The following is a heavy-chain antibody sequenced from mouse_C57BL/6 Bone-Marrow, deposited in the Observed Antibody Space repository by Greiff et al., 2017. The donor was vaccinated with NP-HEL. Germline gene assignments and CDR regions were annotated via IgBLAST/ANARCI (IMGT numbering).Heavy chain of an antibody. CDR2: ISYDGSN. Sequence: ESGPGLVKPSQSLSLTCSVTGYSITSGYYWNWIRQFPGNKLEWMGYISYDGSNNYNPSLKNRISITRDTSKNQFILKLNSVTTEDTATYDCAREATVVGRRYFDVWGTGTTVTVSS. CDR3: AREATVVGRRYFDV. V-gene: IGHV3-6*01. J-gene: IGHJ1*03. D-gene: IGHD1-1*01. CDR1: GYSITSGYY.